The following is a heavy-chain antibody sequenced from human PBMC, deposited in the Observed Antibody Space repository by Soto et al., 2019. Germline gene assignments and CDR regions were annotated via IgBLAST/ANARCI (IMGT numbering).Heavy chain of an antibody. V-gene: IGHV4-31*03. D-gene: IGHD3-22*01. Sequence: QVQMQESGPGLVKPSQTLSLTCTVSGGSISSGGYYWSWIRQHPGKGLEWIGYIYYSGSTYYNPSLKSRVTISVDTSKNQFSLKLSSVTAADTAVYYCARDWFRSSGYYYVSIWGQGTLVTVSS. J-gene: IGHJ4*02. CDR1: GGSISSGGYY. CDR3: ARDWFRSSGYYYVSI. CDR2: IYYSGST.